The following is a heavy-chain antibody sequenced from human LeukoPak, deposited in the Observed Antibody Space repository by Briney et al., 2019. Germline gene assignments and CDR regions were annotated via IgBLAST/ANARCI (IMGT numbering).Heavy chain of an antibody. Sequence: PGGSPRLSCAASGFTVSSNYMSWVRQAPGKGLEWVSVIYSGGSTYYADSVKGRFTISRDNSKNTLYLQMNSLRAEDTAVYYCARDHYDSSGYYYGDAFDIWGQGTMVTVSS. V-gene: IGHV3-66*01. D-gene: IGHD3-22*01. CDR2: IYSGGST. CDR3: ARDHYDSSGYYYGDAFDI. J-gene: IGHJ3*02. CDR1: GFTVSSNY.